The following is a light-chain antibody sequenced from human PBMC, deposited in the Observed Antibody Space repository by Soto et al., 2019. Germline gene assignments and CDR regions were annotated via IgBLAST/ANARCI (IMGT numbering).Light chain of an antibody. CDR3: QTWCSGIRV. CDR2: LNSDGRH. CDR1: SGHSSYA. J-gene: IGLJ2*01. V-gene: IGLV4-69*01. Sequence: QPVLTQSPSASASLGASVKLTCTLSSGHSSYAIAWHQQQPEKGPRYLMKLNSDGRHSKGDGIPDRFSGASSGAERYLTISCLQSDDEADYYCQTWCSGIRVFGGGTKVTVL.